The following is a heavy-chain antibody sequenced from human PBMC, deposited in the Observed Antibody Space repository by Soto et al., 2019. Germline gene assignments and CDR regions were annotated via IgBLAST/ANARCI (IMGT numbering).Heavy chain of an antibody. V-gene: IGHV5-51*01. J-gene: IGHJ3*02. CDR1: GYSFTSYW. Sequence: PGESLKISCKGSGYSFTSYWIGWVRQMPGKGLEWMGIIYPGDSDTRYSPSFQGQVTISADKSISTAYLQRSSLKASDTAMYYCASHTTYCGGDCYREAFDIWGQGTMVTVSS. D-gene: IGHD2-21*02. CDR2: IYPGDSDT. CDR3: ASHTTYCGGDCYREAFDI.